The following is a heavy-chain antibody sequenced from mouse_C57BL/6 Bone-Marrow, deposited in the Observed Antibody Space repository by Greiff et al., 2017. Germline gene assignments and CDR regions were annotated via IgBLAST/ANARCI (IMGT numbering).Heavy chain of an antibody. V-gene: IGHV5-6*01. J-gene: IGHJ2*01. CDR3: ARLDY. CDR2: ISSGGSYT. CDR1: GFPFSSYG. Sequence: EVQVVESGGALVKPGGSLKLSCAASGFPFSSYGMSWVRQTPDKRLEWVATISSGGSYTYYPDSVKGRFTISRDNAKNTLYLQMSSLKSEDTAMYYCARLDYWGQGTTLTVSS.